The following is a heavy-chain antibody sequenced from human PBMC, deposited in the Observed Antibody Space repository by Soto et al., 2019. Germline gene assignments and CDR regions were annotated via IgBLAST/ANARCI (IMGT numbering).Heavy chain of an antibody. Sequence: GASVKVSCKASGYTFTSYGISWVRQAPGQGLEWMGWISAYNGNTNYAQKLQGRVTMTTDTSTSTAYMELRSLRSDDTAVYYCARWDYDSSGYYYVRLDYWGQGTLVTVSS. J-gene: IGHJ4*02. D-gene: IGHD3-22*01. CDR3: ARWDYDSSGYYYVRLDY. V-gene: IGHV1-18*01. CDR1: GYTFTSYG. CDR2: ISAYNGNT.